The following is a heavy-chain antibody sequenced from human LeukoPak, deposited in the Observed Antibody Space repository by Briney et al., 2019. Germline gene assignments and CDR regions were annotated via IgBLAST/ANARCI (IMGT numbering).Heavy chain of an antibody. CDR2: INPNSGGT. J-gene: IGHJ1*01. V-gene: IGHV1-2*02. CDR1: GYTFTGYY. CDR3: ARRGVVVPAAIRGREYFQH. Sequence: GASVKVSCKASGYTFTGYYMHWVRQAPGQGLEWMGWINPNSGGTNYAQKFQGRVTMTRDTSISTAYMELSRLRPDDTAVYYCARRGVVVPAAIRGREYFQHWGQGTLVTVSS. D-gene: IGHD2-2*02.